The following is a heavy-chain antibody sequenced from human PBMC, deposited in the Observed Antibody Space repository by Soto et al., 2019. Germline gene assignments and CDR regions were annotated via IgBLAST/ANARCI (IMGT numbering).Heavy chain of an antibody. D-gene: IGHD6-6*01. J-gene: IGHJ4*02. CDR3: ARSIAARPAY. Sequence: PADTLSLTWAVYGGSFSGYYWSWIRQPPGKGLEWIGEINHSGSTNYNPSLKSRVTISVDTSKNQFSLKLSSVTAADTAVYYCARSIAARPAYWGQGTLVTVSS. CDR2: INHSGST. V-gene: IGHV4-34*01. CDR1: GGSFSGYY.